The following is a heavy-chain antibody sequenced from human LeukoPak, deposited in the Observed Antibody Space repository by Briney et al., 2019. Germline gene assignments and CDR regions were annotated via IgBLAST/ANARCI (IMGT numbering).Heavy chain of an antibody. CDR1: GGSISSYY. J-gene: IGHJ3*02. D-gene: IGHD6-19*01. V-gene: IGHV4-59*12. Sequence: SETLSLTCTVSGGSISSYYWSWIRQPPGKGLECIGNIYYSGSTYYNPSLKSRVTISVDPSKNQFSLKLRSVTAADTAVYCARDSAMGSGWRTDAFDIWGQGTMVTVSS. CDR2: IYYSGST. CDR3: ARDSAMGSGWRTDAFDI.